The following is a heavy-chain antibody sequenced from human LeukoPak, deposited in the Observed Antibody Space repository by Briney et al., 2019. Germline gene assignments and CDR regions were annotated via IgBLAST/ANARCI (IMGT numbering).Heavy chain of an antibody. Sequence: SETLSLTCAVYGGSFSGYYWSWIRQPPGKGLEWIGETNHSGSTNYNPSLKSRVTISVDTSKNQFSLKLSSVTAADTAVYYCARGGSITIFGVVIHNWFDPWGQGTLVTVSS. CDR3: ARGGSITIFGVVIHNWFDP. CDR1: GGSFSGYY. V-gene: IGHV4-34*01. J-gene: IGHJ5*02. CDR2: TNHSGST. D-gene: IGHD3-3*01.